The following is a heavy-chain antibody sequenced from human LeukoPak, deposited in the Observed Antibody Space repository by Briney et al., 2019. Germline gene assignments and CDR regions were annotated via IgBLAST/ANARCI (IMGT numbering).Heavy chain of an antibody. CDR2: IWYDGSNK. J-gene: IGHJ4*02. CDR1: GFTFSSYG. V-gene: IGHV3-33*06. Sequence: GGSLRLSCAASGFTFSSYGMHWVRQAPGKGLEWVAVIWYDGSNKYYADSVKGRFAISRDNSKNTLYLQMNSLRAEDTAVYYCAKDRVLRFLEWLLGSFDYWGQGTLVTVSS. CDR3: AKDRVLRFLEWLLGSFDY. D-gene: IGHD3-3*01.